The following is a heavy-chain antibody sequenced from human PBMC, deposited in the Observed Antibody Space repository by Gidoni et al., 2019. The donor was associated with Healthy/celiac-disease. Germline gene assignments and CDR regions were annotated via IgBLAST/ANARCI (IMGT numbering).Heavy chain of an antibody. CDR1: GGTFSSYA. D-gene: IGHD6-19*01. J-gene: IGHJ4*02. CDR3: AWGGIAVAGTGDDY. CDR2: IIPIFGTA. Sequence: QVQLVQSGAEVKKPGSSVKVSCKASGGTFSSYAISWVRQAPGQGLEWMGGIIPIFGTANYAQKCQGRVTSTADKSTSTAYMELSSRRSEDTAVYYCAWGGIAVAGTGDDYWGQGTLVTVSS. V-gene: IGHV1-69*06.